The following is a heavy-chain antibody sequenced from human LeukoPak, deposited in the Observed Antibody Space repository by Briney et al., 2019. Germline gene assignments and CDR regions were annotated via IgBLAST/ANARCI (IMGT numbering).Heavy chain of an antibody. CDR1: GFTFSSYA. CDR2: ITGRGDTT. Sequence: GGSLRLSCAASGFTFSSYAMSWVRQAPGKGLEWVSRITGRGDTTFYADSVKGRFTISRDNSDYTLYLQMNSLRTEDTALYYCAKDYSNIPAPANPLFDYWGQGTLVTVSS. D-gene: IGHD6-13*01. CDR3: AKDYSNIPAPANPLFDY. J-gene: IGHJ4*02. V-gene: IGHV3-23*01.